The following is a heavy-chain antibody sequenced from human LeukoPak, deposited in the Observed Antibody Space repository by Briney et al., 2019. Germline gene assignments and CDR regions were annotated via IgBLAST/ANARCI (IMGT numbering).Heavy chain of an antibody. CDR3: ASTWRGYSRYDTFDY. J-gene: IGHJ4*02. CDR2: ISSSSSTI. V-gene: IGHV3-48*01. CDR1: GFTFSSYS. Sequence: GGSLRLSCAASGFTFSSYSMNWVRQAPGKGLEWVSYISSSSSTIYYADSVKGRFTISRDNAKNSLYLQMNSLRAEDTAVYYCASTWRGYSRYDTFDYWGQGTLVTVSS. D-gene: IGHD5-12*01.